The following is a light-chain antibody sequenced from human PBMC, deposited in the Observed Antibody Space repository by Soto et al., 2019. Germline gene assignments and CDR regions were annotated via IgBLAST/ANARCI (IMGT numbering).Light chain of an antibody. Sequence: IEMTQPPSTLSASVVDRVTIRCRDSQSISSWLAWYQQKPGKATKHLIYKASSLESGVPSTFSGSGSGTEFTLTISSLEPDDFATYYCKQYNSYFWTSGQSAKA. CDR3: KQYNSYFWT. V-gene: IGKV1-5*03. CDR2: KAS. J-gene: IGKJ1*01. CDR1: QSISSW.